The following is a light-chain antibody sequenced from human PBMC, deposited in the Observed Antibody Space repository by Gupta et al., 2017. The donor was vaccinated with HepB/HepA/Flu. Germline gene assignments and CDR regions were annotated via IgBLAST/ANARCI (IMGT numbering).Light chain of an antibody. CDR3: ETCDSNTHV. CDR1: SGHNYYI. CDR2: VEGRGTY. Sequence: QPVLTHSSSASASLGSSVKLTCHLSSGHNYYIIAWHQQQPWNAPPYLMQVEGRGTYDTGNGVPDRCSDSSSGADSYLTIANPQAEAEDYYYCETCDSNTHVFGGGTKLTVL. V-gene: IGLV4-60*03. J-gene: IGLJ3*02.